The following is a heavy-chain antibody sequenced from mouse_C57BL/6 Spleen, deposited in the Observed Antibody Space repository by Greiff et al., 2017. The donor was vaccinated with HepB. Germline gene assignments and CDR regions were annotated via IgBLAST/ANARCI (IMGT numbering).Heavy chain of an antibody. V-gene: IGHV1-26*01. CDR2: INPNNGGT. J-gene: IGHJ4*01. CDR3: ARTGDYDEGYAMDY. CDR1: GYTFTDYY. D-gene: IGHD2-4*01. Sequence: EVQLQQSGPELVKPGASVKISCKASGYTFTDYYMNWVKQSHGKSLEWIGDINPNNGGTSYNQKFKGKATLTVNKSSSTAYMELRSLTSEDSAVYYCARTGDYDEGYAMDYWGQGTSVTVSS.